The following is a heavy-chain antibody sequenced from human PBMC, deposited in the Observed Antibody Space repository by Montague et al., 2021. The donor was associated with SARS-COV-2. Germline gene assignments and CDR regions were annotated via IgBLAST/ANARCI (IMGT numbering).Heavy chain of an antibody. CDR2: IYNSEST. Sequence: TLSLTCTVSGGSISTGSYYWSWIRQPAGKGLEWIGRIYNSESTNYNPSLKSRVTISVDTSKNQFSLKLSSVTAADTAVYYCASQTFNYDFWRVLPFDYWGQGTLVTVSS. CDR1: GGSISTGSYY. D-gene: IGHD3-3*01. J-gene: IGHJ4*02. V-gene: IGHV4-61*02. CDR3: ASQTFNYDFWRVLPFDY.